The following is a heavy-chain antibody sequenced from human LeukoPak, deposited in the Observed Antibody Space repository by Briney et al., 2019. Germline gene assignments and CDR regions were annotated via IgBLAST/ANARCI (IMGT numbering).Heavy chain of an antibody. CDR2: IIPIFGTA. CDR3: ASGIKGYCSSTSCLYYYYGMDV. D-gene: IGHD2-2*01. V-gene: IGHV1-69*13. J-gene: IGHJ6*02. CDR1: GGTFSSYA. Sequence: SVKVSCKASGGTFSSYAISWVRQAPGQGLEWMGGIIPIFGTANYAQKFQGGVTITADESTSTAYMELSSLRSEDTAVYYCASGIKGYCSSTSCLYYYYGMDVWGQGTTVTVSS.